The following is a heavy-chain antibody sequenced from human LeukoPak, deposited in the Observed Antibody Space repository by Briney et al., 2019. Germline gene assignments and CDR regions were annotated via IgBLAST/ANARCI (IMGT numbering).Heavy chain of an antibody. CDR1: GVSISSAPYY. Sequence: SETLSLTCTVSGVSISSAPYYWSWIRQRPGKGLEWMGYISHSGNTYYNPSLKSRLNISADTSRNQFSLKLRSVTAADTALYFCAREGYYYDSSGPIDYWGQGTRVTVSS. J-gene: IGHJ4*02. D-gene: IGHD3-22*01. CDR3: AREGYYYDSSGPIDY. CDR2: ISHSGNT. V-gene: IGHV4-31*03.